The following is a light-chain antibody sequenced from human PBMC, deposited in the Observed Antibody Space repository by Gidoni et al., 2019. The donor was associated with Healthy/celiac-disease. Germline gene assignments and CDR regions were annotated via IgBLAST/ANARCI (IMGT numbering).Light chain of an antibody. CDR1: QDISNY. Sequence: DIQTTQSPSSLSASVGDRVTITCQASQDISNYLNWYQQKPGKAPKLLIYDASNLETGVPSRFSGSGSGTDFTFTISSLQPEDIATYYCQQYDNLPSLTFXGXTKVEIK. CDR3: QQYDNLPSLT. J-gene: IGKJ4*01. CDR2: DAS. V-gene: IGKV1-33*01.